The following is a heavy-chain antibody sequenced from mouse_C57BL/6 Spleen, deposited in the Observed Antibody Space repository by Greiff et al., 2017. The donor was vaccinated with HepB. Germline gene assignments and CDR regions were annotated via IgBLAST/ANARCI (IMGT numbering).Heavy chain of an antibody. CDR2: ISSGGDYI. CDR1: GFTFSSYA. V-gene: IGHV5-9-1*02. Sequence: EVKLVESGEGLVKPGGSLKLSCAASGFTFSSYAMSWVRQTPEQRLEWVAYISSGGDYIYYADTVKGRFTISRDNARNTLYLQMSSLKSEDTAMYYCTRDEDYGNYNYWGQGTTLTVSS. D-gene: IGHD2-1*01. J-gene: IGHJ2*01. CDR3: TRDEDYGNYNY.